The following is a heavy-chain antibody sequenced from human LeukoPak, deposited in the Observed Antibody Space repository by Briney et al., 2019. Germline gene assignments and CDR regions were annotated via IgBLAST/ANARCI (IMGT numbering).Heavy chain of an antibody. V-gene: IGHV1-24*01. CDR3: ATTLFLEWLSFDY. CDR1: GYTLTELS. Sequence: ASVKASCKVSGYTLTELSMHWVRQAPGKGLEWMGGFDPEDGETIYAQKFQGRVTMTEDTSTDTAYMELSSLRSEDTAVYYCATTLFLEWLSFDYWGQGTLVTVSS. D-gene: IGHD3-3*01. J-gene: IGHJ4*02. CDR2: FDPEDGET.